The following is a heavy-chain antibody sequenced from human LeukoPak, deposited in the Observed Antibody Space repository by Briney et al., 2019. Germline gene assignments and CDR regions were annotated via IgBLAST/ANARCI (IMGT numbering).Heavy chain of an antibody. D-gene: IGHD3-10*01. CDR2: ISSSSSTI. CDR1: GFTFSSYS. Sequence: GGSLRLSCAASGFTFSSYSMNWVRQAPGKGLEWVSYISSSSSTIYYADSVKGRFTISRDNAKNSLYLQMNSLRAEDTAVYYCARGKNRWFGESAFDYWGQRTLVTVSS. CDR3: ARGKNRWFGESAFDY. V-gene: IGHV3-48*01. J-gene: IGHJ4*02.